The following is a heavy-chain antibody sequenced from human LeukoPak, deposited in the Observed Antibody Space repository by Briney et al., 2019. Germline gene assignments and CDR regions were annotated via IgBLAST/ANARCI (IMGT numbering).Heavy chain of an antibody. Sequence: SETLSLTCAVSGGSISSSNWWSWVRQHPGKGLEWIGYIYYSGSTYYNPSLKSRVTISVDTSKNQFSLKLSSVTAADTAVYYCARDWVRRYCSGGSCYYGMDVWGQGTTVTVSS. J-gene: IGHJ6*02. CDR3: ARDWVRRYCSGGSCYYGMDV. V-gene: IGHV4-31*11. CDR2: IYYSGST. CDR1: GGSISSSNW. D-gene: IGHD2-15*01.